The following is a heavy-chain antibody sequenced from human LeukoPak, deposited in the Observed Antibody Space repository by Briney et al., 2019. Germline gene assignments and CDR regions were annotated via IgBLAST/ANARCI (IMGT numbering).Heavy chain of an antibody. D-gene: IGHD2-2*02. CDR1: GYTFTGYY. CDR2: INLNSGGI. Sequence: ASVKVSCKASGYTFTGYYMHWVRQAPGQGLEWMGWINLNSGGINYAQNFQGRVTMTRDTSINTAYMDLSRLRSEDTAVYYCARGGLVVPAAIRGALDYWGQGTLVTVSS. CDR3: ARGGLVVPAAIRGALDY. J-gene: IGHJ4*02. V-gene: IGHV1-2*02.